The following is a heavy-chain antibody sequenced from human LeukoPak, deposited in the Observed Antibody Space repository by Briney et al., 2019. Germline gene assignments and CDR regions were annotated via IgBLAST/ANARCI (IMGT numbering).Heavy chain of an antibody. D-gene: IGHD3-22*01. Sequence: KPSETLSLTCTVSGGSISDDYWSWLRQPPGKGLEWIAYIHYSGTTNYNPSLKSRVTISIDTSKKQFSLKVSSVTAADTAVYYCARGQGDYYDSSGYLPAFDYWGQGTLVTVSS. CDR3: ARGQGDYYDSSGYLPAFDY. V-gene: IGHV4-59*01. CDR2: IHYSGTT. J-gene: IGHJ4*02. CDR1: GGSISDDY.